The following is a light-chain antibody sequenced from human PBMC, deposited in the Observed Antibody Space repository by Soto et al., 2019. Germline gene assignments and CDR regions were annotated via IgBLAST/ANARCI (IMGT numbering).Light chain of an antibody. J-gene: IGKJ2*01. V-gene: IGKV3-15*01. CDR1: QSVSGK. CDR2: GAS. Sequence: EIVRTQSPATLSVSPGERATLSCRASQSVSGKLAWYQQKPGQAPRLIIYGASTRAPGIPARFSGRGSGTQFTLTISSLQSEDFAVYYCQQYDNWLMYAFGQGTKLEIK. CDR3: QQYDNWLMYA.